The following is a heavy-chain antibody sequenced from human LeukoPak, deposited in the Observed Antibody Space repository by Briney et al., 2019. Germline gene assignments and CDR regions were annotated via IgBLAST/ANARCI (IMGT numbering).Heavy chain of an antibody. V-gene: IGHV4-4*07. D-gene: IGHD6-13*01. CDR1: GGSISSYY. CDR3: ARGGTGIAAAGTNELDY. J-gene: IGHJ4*02. Sequence: SETLSLTCTVSGGSISSYYWSWIRQPAGKGLEWIGRIYTSGSTNYNPSLKSRVTMSVDTSKNQFSLKLSSVTAADTAVYYCARGGTGIAAAGTNELDYWGQGTLVTVSS. CDR2: IYTSGST.